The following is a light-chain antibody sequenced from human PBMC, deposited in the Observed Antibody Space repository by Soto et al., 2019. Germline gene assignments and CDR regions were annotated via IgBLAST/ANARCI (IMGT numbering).Light chain of an antibody. J-gene: IGKJ5*01. Sequence: DIQMTQSPSSLSASVGDRVTITCRASQGISNYLAWYQQKPGKVPKLLIYAASTLQSGVPSRFSGSGSGTDFTLTISSLEPEDFAVYYCQQRSDWPPITFGQGTRLEI. CDR3: QQRSDWPPIT. CDR2: AAS. V-gene: IGKV1-27*01. CDR1: QGISNY.